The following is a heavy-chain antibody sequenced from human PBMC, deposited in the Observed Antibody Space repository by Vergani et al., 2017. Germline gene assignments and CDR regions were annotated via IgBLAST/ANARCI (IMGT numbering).Heavy chain of an antibody. V-gene: IGHV3-30*02. Sequence: QVQLVESGGGVVQRGGSLRLSCATSGFTLSNYDMQWIRQGPGQGLEFVAFIQFDGSNQYYADSVKGRFTLSRDFSNNTLYLQLNSLRTDDTATYYCAKHFRGWGIDYWGQGTQVIVSS. CDR2: IQFDGSNQ. J-gene: IGHJ4*02. CDR1: GFTLSNYD. CDR3: AKHFRGWGIDY. D-gene: IGHD3-16*01.